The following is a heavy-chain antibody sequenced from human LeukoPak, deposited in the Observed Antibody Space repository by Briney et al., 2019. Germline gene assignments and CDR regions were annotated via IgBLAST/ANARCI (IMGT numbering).Heavy chain of an antibody. D-gene: IGHD6-6*01. Sequence: ASVKVSCKASGGTFSSYAIIWVRQAPGQGLEWMGGIIPIFGTANYAQKFQGRVTITADESTSTAYIELSSLRSEDTAVYYCARGFQAYRSSTAELDYWGQGTLVTVSS. CDR3: ARGFQAYRSSTAELDY. V-gene: IGHV1-69*13. CDR2: IIPIFGTA. CDR1: GGTFSSYA. J-gene: IGHJ4*02.